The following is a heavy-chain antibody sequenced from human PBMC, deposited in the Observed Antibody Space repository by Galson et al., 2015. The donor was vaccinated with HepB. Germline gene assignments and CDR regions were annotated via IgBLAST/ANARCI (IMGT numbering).Heavy chain of an antibody. Sequence: SLRLSCAASGFTFSSYAMHWVRQAPGKGLEWVAVISYDGSNKYYADSVKGRFTISRDNSKNTLYLQMNSLRAEDTAVYYCARWGSGGYYDFWSGYYFRDPDVWGQGTTVTVSS. CDR3: ARWGSGGYYDFWSGYYFRDPDV. J-gene: IGHJ6*02. V-gene: IGHV3-30-3*01. CDR2: ISYDGSNK. CDR1: GFTFSSYA. D-gene: IGHD3-3*01.